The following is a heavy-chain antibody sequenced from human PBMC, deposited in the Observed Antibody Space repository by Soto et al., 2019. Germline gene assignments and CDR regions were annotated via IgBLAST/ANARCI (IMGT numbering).Heavy chain of an antibody. D-gene: IGHD3-22*01. CDR1: GRTFSSYA. V-gene: IGHV1-69*13. J-gene: IGHJ3*02. CDR3: ARDRLSDSSGYAIDAFDI. Sequence: VKVSWRASGRTFSSYANGLVRQAPGQGLEWMGGIIPIFGTANYAQKFQVRVTITADESTSTAYMELSSLRSEDTAVYYCARDRLSDSSGYAIDAFDIWGQGTMVTVSS. CDR2: IIPIFGTA.